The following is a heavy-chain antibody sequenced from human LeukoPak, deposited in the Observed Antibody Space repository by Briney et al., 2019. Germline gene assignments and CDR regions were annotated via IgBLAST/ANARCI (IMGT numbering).Heavy chain of an antibody. D-gene: IGHD1-26*01. J-gene: IGHJ4*02. Sequence: GASVKVSCKASGYTFSNYGISWVRQAPGQGLEWMGGIIPIFGTANYAQKFQGRVTITADESTSTAYMELSSLRSEDTAVYYCARGVRRSPALVGATVLGGFDYWGQGTLVTVSS. V-gene: IGHV1-69*13. CDR1: GYTFSNYG. CDR3: ARGVRRSPALVGATVLGGFDY. CDR2: IIPIFGTA.